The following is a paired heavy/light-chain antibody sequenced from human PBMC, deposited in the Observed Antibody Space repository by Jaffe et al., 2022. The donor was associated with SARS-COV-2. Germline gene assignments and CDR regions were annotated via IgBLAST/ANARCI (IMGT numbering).Heavy chain of an antibody. V-gene: IGHV4-31*03. Sequence: QVQLQESGPGLVKPSQTLSLTCTVSGGSISSVGYYWSWIRQHPGKGLEWIGYIYHSGSTYYNPSLKSRVIISVDRSENRFSLRLSSVTAADTAVYYCARLESSGWREVYFDYWGQGSLVTVSS. CDR1: GGSISSVGYY. D-gene: IGHD6-19*01. J-gene: IGHJ4*02. CDR2: IYHSGST. CDR3: ARLESSGWREVYFDY.
Light chain of an antibody. CDR2: GVS. J-gene: IGLJ2*01. V-gene: IGLV2-23*02. CDR1: SSDVGSYDL. CDR3: CSYAGGSTLV. Sequence: QSALTQPASVSGSPGQSITISCTGTSSDVGSYDLVSWYQQHPGKAPKVMIYGVSKRPSGVSNRFSGSKSGNTASLTISGLQAEDEADYYCCSYAGGSTLVFGGGTKLTVL.